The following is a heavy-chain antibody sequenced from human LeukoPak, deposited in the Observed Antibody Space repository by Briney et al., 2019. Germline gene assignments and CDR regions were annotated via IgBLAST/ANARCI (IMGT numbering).Heavy chain of an antibody. V-gene: IGHV3-30*18. CDR2: ISYDGNKK. Sequence: PGGSLRLSCAASGFPLTYYGMHWVRQAPGKGLGWVALISYDGNKKYYADSVKGRFTISRDNSENTHYLQMNSLRVEDTAIYYCAKDSGEVATNWDFDYWGQGTLVTVSS. D-gene: IGHD5-24*01. J-gene: IGHJ4*02. CDR3: AKDSGEVATNWDFDY. CDR1: GFPLTYYG.